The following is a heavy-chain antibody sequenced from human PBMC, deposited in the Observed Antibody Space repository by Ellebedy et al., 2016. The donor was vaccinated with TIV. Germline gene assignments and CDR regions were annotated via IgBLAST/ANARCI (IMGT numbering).Heavy chain of an antibody. V-gene: IGHV1-24*01. CDR2: FDPEDGET. Sequence: AASVKVSCKVSGYNLTELSMHWVRQAPGKGLEWKGSFDPEDGETIYAQKFQGRVTMTEDTSTDTAYMELSSLRSEDTAVYYCATPRKDHFPGYYFDYWGQGTLVTVSS. J-gene: IGHJ4*02. CDR3: ATPRKDHFPGYYFDY. CDR1: GYNLTELS. D-gene: IGHD3-3*02.